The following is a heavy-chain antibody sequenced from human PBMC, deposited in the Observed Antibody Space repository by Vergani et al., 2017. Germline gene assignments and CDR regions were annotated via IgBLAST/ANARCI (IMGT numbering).Heavy chain of an antibody. CDR3: ARGRIVSTMEGAFDI. V-gene: IGHV1-69*02. CDR1: GGTFSSYT. CDR2: IIPILGIA. D-gene: IGHD5/OR15-5a*01. Sequence: QVQLVQSGAEVKKPGSSVKVSCKASGGTFSSYTISWVRQAPGQGLEWMGRIIPILGIANYAQKFQGRVTITADKSTSTAYMEMSSLSSEDTAVYYCARGRIVSTMEGAFDIWGQGTMVTVSS. J-gene: IGHJ3*02.